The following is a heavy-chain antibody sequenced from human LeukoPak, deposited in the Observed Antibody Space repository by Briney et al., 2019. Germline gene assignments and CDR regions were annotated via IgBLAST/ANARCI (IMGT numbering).Heavy chain of an antibody. CDR2: IYHSGST. D-gene: IGHD5-24*01. CDR3: ARAAGCRDGYNCAFDI. J-gene: IGHJ3*02. CDR1: GYSISSGYY. V-gene: IGHV4-38-2*01. Sequence: KPSETLSLTCAVSGYSISSGYYWGWIRQPPGKGLEWIGSIYHSGSTYYNPSLKSRVTISVDTSKNQFSLKLSSVTAADTAVYYCARAAGCRDGYNCAFDIWGQGTMVTVSS.